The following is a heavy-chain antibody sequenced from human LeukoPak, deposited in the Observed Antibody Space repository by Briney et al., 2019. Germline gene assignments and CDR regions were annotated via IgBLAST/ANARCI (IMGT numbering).Heavy chain of an antibody. CDR1: GFTFSSYD. CDR2: ICGSGGCT. J-gene: IGHJ4*02. D-gene: IGHD3-22*01. Sequence: PGGSLRLSCAASGFTFSSYDMTWIRQAPGKGLEWVSGICGSGGCTYDADSVKGRFTISRDNSKNTLYLQMNSLRAEDTAVYYCAKVSYYDRSGYYSFDYWGQGTLVTVSS. CDR3: AKVSYYDRSGYYSFDY. V-gene: IGHV3-23*01.